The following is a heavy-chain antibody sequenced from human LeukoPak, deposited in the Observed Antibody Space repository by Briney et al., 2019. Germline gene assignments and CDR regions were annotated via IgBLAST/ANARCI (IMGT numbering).Heavy chain of an antibody. Sequence: SETLSLTCTVSGGSISSYYWSWIRQPAGKGLEWIGRIYTSGSTNYNPSLKSRVTMSVDTSKSQFSLKLSSVTAAVTAVYYCASSSIWNQYYGMDVWGQGTTVTVSS. CDR2: IYTSGST. CDR1: GGSISSYY. V-gene: IGHV4-4*07. CDR3: ASSSIWNQYYGMDV. J-gene: IGHJ6*02. D-gene: IGHD2-2*01.